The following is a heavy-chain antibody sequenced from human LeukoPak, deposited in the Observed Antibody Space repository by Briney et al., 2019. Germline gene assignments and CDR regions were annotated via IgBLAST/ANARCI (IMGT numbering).Heavy chain of an antibody. CDR1: GGTFSSYT. V-gene: IGHV1-69*02. CDR2: IIPILGIA. J-gene: IGHJ4*02. CDR3: ARGGGGWDDLDY. D-gene: IGHD6-19*01. Sequence: ASVKVSCKASGGTFSSYTISWVRQAPGQGLEWMGRIIPILGIANYAQKFQGGVTITAVKSTRTACMELSSLRSADTAVYYCARGGGGWDDLDYWGRGTLVTVSS.